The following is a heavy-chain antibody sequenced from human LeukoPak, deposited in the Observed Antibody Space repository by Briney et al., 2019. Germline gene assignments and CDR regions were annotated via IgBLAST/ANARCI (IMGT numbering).Heavy chain of an antibody. J-gene: IGHJ4*02. CDR1: GGTFSSYA. CDR2: IIPIFATA. Sequence: SVKVSCKASGGTFSSYAISWVRQAPGQGLEWMGGIIPIFATANYAQKFQGRVTITADESTSTAYMELSSLRSDDTAVYYCARGFGIAVTSYNDYWGQGTLVTVSS. D-gene: IGHD6-19*01. V-gene: IGHV1-69*01. CDR3: ARGFGIAVTSYNDY.